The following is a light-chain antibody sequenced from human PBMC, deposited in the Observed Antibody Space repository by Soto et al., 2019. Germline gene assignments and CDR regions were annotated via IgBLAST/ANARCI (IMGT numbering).Light chain of an antibody. CDR3: QVWDSSSNHYV. J-gene: IGLJ1*01. V-gene: IGLV3-21*04. Sequence: SYELTQAPSESVALGETASISCGGDRIGRKSVHWYQQKPGQAPVLVMYYDNDRPSEIPERFSGFNSGNTATLDISGVEAGDEADYYCQVWDSSSNHYVFGPGTKLTVL. CDR1: RIGRKS. CDR2: YDN.